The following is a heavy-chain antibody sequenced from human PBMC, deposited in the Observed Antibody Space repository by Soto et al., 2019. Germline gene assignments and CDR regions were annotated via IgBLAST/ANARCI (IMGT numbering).Heavy chain of an antibody. D-gene: IGHD3-22*01. CDR2: ISSSGSTV. J-gene: IGHJ4*02. Sequence: GGSLRLSCVASGFTFSSSEMNWVRLAPGKGLEWVSYISSSGSTVYHADSVEGRLTISRDNAKNSLFLQVNSLRAEDTALYYCAREGSYDTMDYWGLGTLVTVSS. V-gene: IGHV3-48*03. CDR3: AREGSYDTMDY. CDR1: GFTFSSSE.